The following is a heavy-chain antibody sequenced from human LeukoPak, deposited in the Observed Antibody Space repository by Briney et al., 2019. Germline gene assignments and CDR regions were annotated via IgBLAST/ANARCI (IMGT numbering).Heavy chain of an antibody. Sequence: GGSLRLSCVVSEFAFSSYWMTWVRQAPGKGLEWVVNIKQDGSARYYADSVKGRFTISRDNAKNSLYLQMNSLRAEDTAMYYCATYCGGDCYSPHDAFDNWGQGTMVTVSS. D-gene: IGHD2-21*02. J-gene: IGHJ3*02. CDR2: IKQDGSAR. CDR1: EFAFSSYW. CDR3: ATYCGGDCYSPHDAFDN. V-gene: IGHV3-7*05.